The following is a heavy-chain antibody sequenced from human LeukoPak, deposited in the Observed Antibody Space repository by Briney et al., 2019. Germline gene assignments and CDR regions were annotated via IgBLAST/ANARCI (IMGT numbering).Heavy chain of an antibody. CDR2: VSGSGGSP. D-gene: IGHD5-12*01. Sequence: AGGSLRLSCAASGFTFSSYAMTWVRQAPGKGLEWVSTVSGSGGSPYYADSVKGRFTISRDNSKNTLYLQMNSLRAEDTAVYYRARRGPDIVATQEDYWGQGTLVTVSS. V-gene: IGHV3-23*01. J-gene: IGHJ4*02. CDR1: GFTFSSYA. CDR3: ARRGPDIVATQEDY.